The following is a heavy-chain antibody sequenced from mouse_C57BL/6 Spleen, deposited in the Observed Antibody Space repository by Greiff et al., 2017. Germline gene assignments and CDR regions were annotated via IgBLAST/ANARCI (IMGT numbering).Heavy chain of an antibody. CDR1: GYTFTSYT. D-gene: IGHD2-4*01. V-gene: IGHV1-4*01. J-gene: IGHJ3*01. CDR3: ARSGDYDEAFAY. CDR2: INTSSGYT. Sequence: VQLQQSGAELARPGASVKMSCKASGYTFTSYTMHWVKQRPGQGLEWIGYINTSSGYTKYNQKFKDKATLTADKSSSTAYMHLSSLTSVDSAVYYCARSGDYDEAFAYWGQGTLVTVSA.